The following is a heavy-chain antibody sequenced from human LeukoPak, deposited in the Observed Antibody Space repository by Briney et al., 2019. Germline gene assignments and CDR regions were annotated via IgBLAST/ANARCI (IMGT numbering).Heavy chain of an antibody. CDR1: RYTLTKFS. J-gene: IGHJ6*03. CDR3: ATGPLVRGVPRYMDV. D-gene: IGHD3-10*01. V-gene: IGHV1-24*01. Sequence: ASVKVSCKLPRYTLTKFSMNWVRQAPGEGLERMGGFDPEDGERIYVQKFQGRVTMTEDTSTDTAYMELSSLTSEDTAVYYCATGPLVRGVPRYMDVWGKGTTVTVSS. CDR2: FDPEDGER.